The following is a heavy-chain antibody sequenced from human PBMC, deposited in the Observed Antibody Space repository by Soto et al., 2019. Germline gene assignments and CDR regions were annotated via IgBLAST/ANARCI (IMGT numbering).Heavy chain of an antibody. J-gene: IGHJ6*02. CDR3: ARVLRYCSSTSCRLGMAV. D-gene: IGHD2-2*01. CDR1: GGSFSGYY. V-gene: IGHV4-34*01. CDR2: INHSGST. Sequence: QVQLQQWGAGLLKPSETLSLTCAVYGGSFSGYYWSWIRQPPGKGLEWIGEINHSGSTNYNPSLKRRVTISVDTSKNQFSLKLSSVTAADTAVYYCARVLRYCSSTSCRLGMAVWGQGTTVTVSS.